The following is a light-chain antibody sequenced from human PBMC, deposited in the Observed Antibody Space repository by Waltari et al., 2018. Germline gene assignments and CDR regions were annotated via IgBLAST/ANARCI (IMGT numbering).Light chain of an antibody. CDR1: SSDISGYNS. J-gene: IGLJ3*02. CDR3: SSYTTTNSWV. Sequence: QSALTQPASVSGSPGQSITISCSGTSSDISGYNSVSWYKQYPDKAPKVMIYDVSKRPSGVSNRFSGSKSGNTASLTISGLQAEDEADYYCSSYTTTNSWVFGGGTKLTVL. V-gene: IGLV2-14*01. CDR2: DVS.